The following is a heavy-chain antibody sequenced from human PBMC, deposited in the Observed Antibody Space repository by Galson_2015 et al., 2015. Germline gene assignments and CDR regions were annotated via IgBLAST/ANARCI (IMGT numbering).Heavy chain of an antibody. J-gene: IGHJ4*02. V-gene: IGHV3-21*01. Sequence: SLTLSGAASGFTFGSFSMNWVRQAPGKGLEGGSSITSSRTNIYYADSVNGRFTISRDNAKNSLYLQMNSLRAEDTAVYYCARVDTMSDYWGQGTLVTVSS. CDR3: ARVDTMSDY. CDR2: ITSSRTNI. CDR1: GFTFGSFS. D-gene: IGHD3-10*02.